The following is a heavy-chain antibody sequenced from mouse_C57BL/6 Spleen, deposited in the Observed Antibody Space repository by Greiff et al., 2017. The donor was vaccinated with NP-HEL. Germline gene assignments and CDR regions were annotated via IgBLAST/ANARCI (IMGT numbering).Heavy chain of an antibody. J-gene: IGHJ4*01. CDR1: GYTFTDYY. CDR3: ARWDSLHYYYAMDY. CDR2: IYPGSGNT. Sequence: VQLQQSGAELVRPGASVKLSCKASGYTFTDYYINWVKQRPGQGLEWIARIYPGSGNTYYNEKFKGKATLTAEKSSSTAYMQLSSLTSEDSAVYFCARWDSLHYYYAMDYWGQGTSVTVSS. V-gene: IGHV1-76*01. D-gene: IGHD2-10*01.